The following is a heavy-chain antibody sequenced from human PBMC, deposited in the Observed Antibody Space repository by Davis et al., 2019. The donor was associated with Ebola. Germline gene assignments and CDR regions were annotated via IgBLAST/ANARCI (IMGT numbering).Heavy chain of an antibody. CDR1: GGTFSNYT. Sequence: SVKVSCKASGGTFSNYTFHWVRQAPGQGLEWMGRVIPILGTADYAQRFQGRVTITADTSTHTAYMELSRLRSDDTAMYYCTRGKWFDPWGQGTLVSVSS. J-gene: IGHJ5*02. CDR2: VIPILGTA. V-gene: IGHV1-69*08. CDR3: TRGKWFDP.